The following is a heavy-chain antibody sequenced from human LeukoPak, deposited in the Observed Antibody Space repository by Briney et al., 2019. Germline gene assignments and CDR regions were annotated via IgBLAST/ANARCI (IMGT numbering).Heavy chain of an antibody. J-gene: IGHJ4*02. CDR2: IGGSGGST. D-gene: IGHD3-10*01. V-gene: IGHV3-23*01. CDR1: GFTFSSYA. CDR3: AKESGYYGSGSYYSAGFFDY. Sequence: GGSLRLSCAASGFTFSSYAMSWVRQAPGKGLEWVSAIGGSGGSTYYADSVKGRFTISRDNSKNTLYLQMNSLRAEDTVVYYCAKESGYYGSGSYYSAGFFDYWGQGTLVTVSS.